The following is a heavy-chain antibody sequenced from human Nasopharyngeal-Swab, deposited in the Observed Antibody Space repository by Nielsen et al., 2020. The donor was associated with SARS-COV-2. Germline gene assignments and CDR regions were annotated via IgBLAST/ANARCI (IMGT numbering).Heavy chain of an antibody. CDR1: GFTFSSYG. CDR2: IWYDGSNK. Sequence: GGSLRLSCAASGFTFSSYGMHWVRQAPGKGLEWVAVIWYDGSNKYYADSVKGRFTISRDNSKNTLYLQMNSLRAEDTAVYYCARVRFDWLYVADAFDIWGQGTMVTVSS. J-gene: IGHJ3*02. V-gene: IGHV3-33*01. CDR3: ARVRFDWLYVADAFDI. D-gene: IGHD3-9*01.